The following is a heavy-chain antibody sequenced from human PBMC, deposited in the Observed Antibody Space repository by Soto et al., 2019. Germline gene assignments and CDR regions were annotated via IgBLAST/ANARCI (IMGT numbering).Heavy chain of an antibody. V-gene: IGHV1-69*13. J-gene: IGHJ6*02. CDR3: AREINASSSWYDYYYGMDV. D-gene: IGHD6-13*01. CDR2: IIPIFGTA. Sequence: ASVKVSCKASGGTFSSYAISWVRQAPGQGLEWMGGIIPIFGTANYAQKFQGRVTITADESTSTAYMELSSLRSEDTAVYYCAREINASSSWYDYYYGMDVWGQGTTVTVSS. CDR1: GGTFSSYA.